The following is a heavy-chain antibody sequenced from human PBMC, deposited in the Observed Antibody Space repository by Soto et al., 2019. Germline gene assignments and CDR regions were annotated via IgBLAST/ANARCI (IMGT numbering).Heavy chain of an antibody. Sequence: QVQLVESGGGVARPGRSWRLSGAVSGLTFSSYGMNWVRQAPGKGLEWVAAIYYDGSNKYYADSVRGRFTISRDNFKNTLYLHMNSLRAEDTAVYYCARDSKDDSSGYYAGFDYWGQGTLVTVSS. V-gene: IGHV3-33*01. CDR2: IYYDGSNK. J-gene: IGHJ4*02. D-gene: IGHD3-22*01. CDR1: GLTFSSYG. CDR3: ARDSKDDSSGYYAGFDY.